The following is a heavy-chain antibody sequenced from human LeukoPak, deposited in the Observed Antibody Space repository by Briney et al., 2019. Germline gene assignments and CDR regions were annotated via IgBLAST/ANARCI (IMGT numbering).Heavy chain of an antibody. CDR3: ATIAGYCSGGSCFGKPEYFDY. J-gene: IGHJ4*02. CDR1: GYTFTGYY. CDR2: INPNSGGT. D-gene: IGHD2-15*01. V-gene: IGHV1-2*02. Sequence: GAPVKVSCKASGYTFTGYYMHWVRQAPGQGLEWMGWINPNSGGTNYAQKFQGRVTMTRDTSISTAYMELSRLRSDDTAVYYCATIAGYCSGGSCFGKPEYFDYWGQGTLVTVSS.